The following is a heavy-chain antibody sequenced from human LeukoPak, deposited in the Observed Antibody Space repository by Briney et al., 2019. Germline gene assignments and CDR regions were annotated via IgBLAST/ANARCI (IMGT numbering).Heavy chain of an antibody. D-gene: IGHD3-22*01. CDR1: GYTFTSYD. Sequence: GASVKVSCKASGYTFTSYDINWVRQATGQGLEWMGRMNPNSGNTGYPQKFQGRVTMTRNTSISTAYMELSSLRSEDTAVYYCARGRTMRDNWFDPWGQGTLVTVSS. CDR2: MNPNSGNT. V-gene: IGHV1-8*01. CDR3: ARGRTMRDNWFDP. J-gene: IGHJ5*02.